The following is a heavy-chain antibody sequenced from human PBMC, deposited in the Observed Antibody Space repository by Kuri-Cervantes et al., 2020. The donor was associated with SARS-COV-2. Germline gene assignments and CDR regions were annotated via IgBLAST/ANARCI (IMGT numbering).Heavy chain of an antibody. V-gene: IGHV3-48*03. CDR3: ASVEGVTPDY. CDR1: GFTFDDYA. D-gene: IGHD5-18*01. J-gene: IGHJ4*02. Sequence: GESLKISCAASGFTFDDYAMNWVRQAPGKGLEWVSYISSSGNTIYYADSVKGRFTISRDNAKNSLYLQMNSLRAEDTAVYYCASVEGVTPDYWGQGTLVTVSS. CDR2: ISSSGNTI.